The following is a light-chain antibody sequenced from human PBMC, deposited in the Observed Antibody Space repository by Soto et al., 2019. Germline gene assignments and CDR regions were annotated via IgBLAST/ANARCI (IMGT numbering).Light chain of an antibody. J-gene: IGKJ4*01. Sequence: DIQMTQSPSTLSASVGDRVTITXRAXXXISXXLASYQKKPGKAPKLLIYKASSLESGVPSRFSGSGSGTEXXLXISXXQPDDFATYYCQQYNSYSLTFGGGTKVEIK. V-gene: IGKV1-5*03. CDR2: KAS. CDR1: XXISXX. CDR3: QQYNSYSLT.